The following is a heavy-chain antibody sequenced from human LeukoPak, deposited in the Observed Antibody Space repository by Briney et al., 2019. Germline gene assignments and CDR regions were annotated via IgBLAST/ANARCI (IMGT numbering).Heavy chain of an antibody. CDR3: AKTSGGNY. CDR1: GLTFSSYA. J-gene: IGHJ4*02. CDR2: ISESGGST. D-gene: IGHD2-15*01. V-gene: IGHV3-23*01. Sequence: GGSLRLSCAASGLTFSSYAMSWVRQAPGQGLEWVSGISESGGSTYYADSVKGRFAITRDNSKNTLYLQMNSLRAEDTAIYYCAKTSGGNYWGQGTLVTVTS.